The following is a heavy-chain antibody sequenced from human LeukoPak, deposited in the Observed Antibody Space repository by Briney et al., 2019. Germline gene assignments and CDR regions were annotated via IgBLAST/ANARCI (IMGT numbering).Heavy chain of an antibody. V-gene: IGHV3-21*01. Sequence: GGSLRLSCAASGFTFSSYSMNWVRQAPGKGLEWVSSISSSSSYIYYADSVKGRFTISRDNAKNSLYLQMNRLRAEDTAVYYCASEGGDYYDSSGYLGYWGQGTLVTVSS. CDR3: ASEGGDYYDSSGYLGY. J-gene: IGHJ4*02. CDR2: ISSSSSYI. CDR1: GFTFSSYS. D-gene: IGHD3-22*01.